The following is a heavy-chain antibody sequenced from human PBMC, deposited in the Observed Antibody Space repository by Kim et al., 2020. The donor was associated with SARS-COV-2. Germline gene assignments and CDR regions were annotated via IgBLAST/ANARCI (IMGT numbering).Heavy chain of an antibody. CDR2: ISSSSYI. J-gene: IGHJ4*02. CDR3: ARGVNYDPPFDY. V-gene: IGHV3-21*01. CDR1: GFTFSSYS. Sequence: GGSLRLSCAASGFTFSSYSMNWVRQAPGKGLEWVSSISSSSYIYYADSVKGRFTISRDNAKNSLYLQMNSLRAEDTAVYYCARGVNYDPPFDYWGQGTLVTVSS. D-gene: IGHD3-3*01.